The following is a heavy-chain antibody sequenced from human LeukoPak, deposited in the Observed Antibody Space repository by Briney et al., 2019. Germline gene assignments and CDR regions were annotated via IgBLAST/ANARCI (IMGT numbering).Heavy chain of an antibody. D-gene: IGHD3-22*01. Sequence: SETLSLTCAVYGGSFSGYYWSWIRQPPGKGLEWIGEINHSGSTNYNPSLKSRVTRSVDTSKNQFSLKLSSVTAADTAVYYCARGRRITMIVVVISNAFDIWGQGTMVTVSS. CDR2: INHSGST. CDR1: GGSFSGYY. CDR3: ARGRRITMIVVVISNAFDI. V-gene: IGHV4-34*01. J-gene: IGHJ3*02.